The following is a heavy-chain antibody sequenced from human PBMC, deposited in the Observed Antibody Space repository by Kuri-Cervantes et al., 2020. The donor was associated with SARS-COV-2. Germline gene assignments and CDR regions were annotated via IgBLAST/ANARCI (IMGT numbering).Heavy chain of an antibody. V-gene: IGHV4-59*01. J-gene: IGHJ3*02. Sequence: SETLSLTCTVSGGSISSYYWSWIRQPPGKGLEWIGYIYYSGSTNYNPSLKSRVTISVDTSKNQFSLKLSSVTAADTAVYYCAGYPTGSSGWYSSDAFDIWGQGTMVTVSS. D-gene: IGHD6-19*01. CDR3: AGYPTGSSGWYSSDAFDI. CDR1: GGSISSYY. CDR2: IYYSGST.